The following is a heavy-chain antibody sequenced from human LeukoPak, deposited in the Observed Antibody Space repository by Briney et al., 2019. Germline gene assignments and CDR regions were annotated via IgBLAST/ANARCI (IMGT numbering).Heavy chain of an antibody. CDR3: ARATYYYDGSGYYWYLDL. Sequence: GGSLRLSCAVSGFTFNTYSMTWVRQAPGKGLEWLANIKQDGSEKYSVDSVKGRFTISRDNAKNSLYMQMNSPRAEDTAVYYCARATYYYDGSGYYWYLDLWGRGTLVTVSS. J-gene: IGHJ2*01. CDR1: GFTFNTYS. V-gene: IGHV3-7*01. CDR2: IKQDGSEK. D-gene: IGHD3-22*01.